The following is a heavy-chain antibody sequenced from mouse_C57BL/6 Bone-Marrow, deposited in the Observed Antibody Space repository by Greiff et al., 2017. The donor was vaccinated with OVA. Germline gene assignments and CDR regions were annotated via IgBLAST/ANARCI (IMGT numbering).Heavy chain of an antibody. V-gene: IGHV14-1*01. Sequence: VQLQQSRAELVRPGASVKLSCTASGFNIKDYYMHWVKQRPEQGLEWIGRIDPEDGDTEYAPKFQGKATMTADTSSNTAYLQLSSLTSEDTAVYYCTDSGSWFAYWGQGTLVTVSA. CDR1: GFNIKDYY. CDR3: TDSGSWFAY. J-gene: IGHJ3*01. CDR2: IDPEDGDT.